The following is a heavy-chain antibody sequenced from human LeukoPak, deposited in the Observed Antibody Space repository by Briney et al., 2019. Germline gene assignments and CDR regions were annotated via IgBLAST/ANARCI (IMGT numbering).Heavy chain of an antibody. D-gene: IGHD2-2*01. J-gene: IGHJ5*02. CDR2: ISSSSSYI. CDR3: ARGSPGSTSPINWFDP. CDR1: GFTFSSYS. Sequence: GGSLRLSCAASGFTFSSYSMNWVRQAPGKGLEWVSSISSSSSYIYYADSVKSRFTISRDNAKNSLYLQMNSLRAEDTAVYYCARGSPGSTSPINWFDPWGQGTLVTVSS. V-gene: IGHV3-21*01.